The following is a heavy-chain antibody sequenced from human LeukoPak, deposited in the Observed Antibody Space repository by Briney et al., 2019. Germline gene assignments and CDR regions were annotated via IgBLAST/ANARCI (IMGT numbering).Heavy chain of an antibody. Sequence: PSETLSLTCAVYGGSFSGYYWSWIRQPPGKGLEWIGEINHSGSTNYNPSLKSRVTISVDTSKNQFSLKLSSMTAADTAVYYCARGIGIVATYFGYWGQGTLVTVSS. CDR2: INHSGST. D-gene: IGHD5-12*01. CDR3: ARGIGIVATYFGY. J-gene: IGHJ4*02. V-gene: IGHV4-34*01. CDR1: GGSFSGYY.